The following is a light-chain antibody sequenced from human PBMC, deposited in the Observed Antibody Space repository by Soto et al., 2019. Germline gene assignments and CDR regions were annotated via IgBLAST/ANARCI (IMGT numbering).Light chain of an antibody. J-gene: IGLJ2*01. V-gene: IGLV2-14*01. Sequence: QSALTQPASVSGSPGQSITISCTGTGSDVGGYNFVSWYQQHPGKAPKLMIFEVSNRPSGVSNRFSGSKSGNTASLTISGLQVEDEADYYCSSYTGSSTLVVFGGGTKVTVL. CDR2: EVS. CDR1: GSDVGGYNF. CDR3: SSYTGSSTLVV.